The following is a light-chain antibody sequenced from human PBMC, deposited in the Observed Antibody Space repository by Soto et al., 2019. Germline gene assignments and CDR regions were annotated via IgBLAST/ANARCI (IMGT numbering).Light chain of an antibody. Sequence: DIQMTQSPSTLSASVGDSVTFTCRASQSLSDWLAWYQQKPGKAPSLLIYDASTLESGVPSRFSGSGSGTEFTLTISSLQPDDFATYYCQQYKSYAMYTFGQGTKLEIK. CDR3: QQYKSYAMYT. J-gene: IGKJ2*01. CDR2: DAS. V-gene: IGKV1-5*01. CDR1: QSLSDW.